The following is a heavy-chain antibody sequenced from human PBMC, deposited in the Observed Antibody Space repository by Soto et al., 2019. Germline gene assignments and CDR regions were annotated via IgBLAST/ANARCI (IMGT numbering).Heavy chain of an antibody. D-gene: IGHD1-26*01. V-gene: IGHV3-48*03. Sequence: EVQLLESGGGLVQSGGSLRLSCGVSGFTFNDFEMNWVRQAPGKGLEWLAYIDGSGTTKNYADSVRGRITIYRDNPNNSLFLHMLSLSAADPAIYYCGRGFVGFNDWGQGTLVSVSS. CDR3: GRGFVGFND. CDR1: GFTFNDFE. CDR2: IDGSGTTK. J-gene: IGHJ4*02.